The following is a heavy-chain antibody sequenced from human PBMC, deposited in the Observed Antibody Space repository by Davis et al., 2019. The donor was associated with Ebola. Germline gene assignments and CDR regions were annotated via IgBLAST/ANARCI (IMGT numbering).Heavy chain of an antibody. CDR1: GITFSSHS. J-gene: IGHJ4*02. V-gene: IGHV3-21*01. Sequence: GESLKTPCAASGITFSSHSRNWVRQALGKGLEWVSSISSSSSYIYYADSVKGRFTISRDNSKNTLYLQMNSLRAEDTAVYYCASAHRVGDYWGQGTLVTVSS. CDR2: ISSSSSYI. CDR3: ASAHRVGDY. D-gene: IGHD1-26*01.